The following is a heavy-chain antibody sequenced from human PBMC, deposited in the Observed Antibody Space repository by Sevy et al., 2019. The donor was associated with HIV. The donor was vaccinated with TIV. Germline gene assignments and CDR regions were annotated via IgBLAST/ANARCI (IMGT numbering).Heavy chain of an antibody. CDR1: GFTFSSYA. CDR2: ISGSGGST. J-gene: IGHJ6*02. CDR3: AKDMYGGKHYYYYGMDV. Sequence: GGSLRLSCAASGFTFSSYAMSWVRQAPGKGLEWVSAISGSGGSTYYADSVKGRLTISRDNSKNTLYLQMNGLRAEETAVYYCAKDMYGGKHYYYYGMDVWGQGTTVTVSS. D-gene: IGHD4-17*01. V-gene: IGHV3-23*01.